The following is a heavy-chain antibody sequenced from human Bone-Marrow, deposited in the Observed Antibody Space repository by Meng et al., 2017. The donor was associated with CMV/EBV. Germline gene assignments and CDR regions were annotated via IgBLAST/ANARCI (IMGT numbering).Heavy chain of an antibody. CDR1: GGSISSSSYY. J-gene: IGHJ4*02. CDR3: ARVRGGYYDSSGYYYDY. V-gene: IGHV4-39*07. D-gene: IGHD3-22*01. CDR2: IYYSGST. Sequence: GSLRLSCTVSGGSISSSSYYWGWIRQPPGKGLEWIGSIYYSGSTYYNPSLKSRVTISVDTSKNQFSLKLSSETAADTAVYYCARVRGGYYDSSGYYYDYWGQGTLVTVSS.